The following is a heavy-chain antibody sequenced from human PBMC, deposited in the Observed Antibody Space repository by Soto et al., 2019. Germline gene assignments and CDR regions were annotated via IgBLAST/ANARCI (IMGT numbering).Heavy chain of an antibody. V-gene: IGHV3-11*01. CDR3: ARDRLPMVVVVMGWFDP. Sequence: VGSLRLSCAASGFSFRDYYMGWIRQAPGKGLEWISYISGSGNTIYYADSVKGRFIISRDNAKNSLFLQMNSLRADDTAVYYCARDRLPMVVVVMGWFDPWGQGTLVTSPQ. D-gene: IGHD3-22*01. CDR2: ISGSGNTI. CDR1: GFSFRDYY. J-gene: IGHJ5*02.